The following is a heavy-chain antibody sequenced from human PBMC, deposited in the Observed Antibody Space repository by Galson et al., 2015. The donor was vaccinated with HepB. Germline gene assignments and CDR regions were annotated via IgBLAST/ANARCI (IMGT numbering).Heavy chain of an antibody. CDR1: GFALSTREMC. D-gene: IGHD4-17*01. Sequence: PALVKPTQTLTLPCTFSGFALSTREMCVSWIRQVPGKALEWLAVIDWHDNKYYSTSLKTRLTISKDPSKNQVVLSMTNMDPVDTATYYCARTLYGDFVGGVLDYWGQGTLVTVSS. CDR2: IDWHDNK. J-gene: IGHJ4*02. V-gene: IGHV2-70*01. CDR3: ARTLYGDFVGGVLDY.